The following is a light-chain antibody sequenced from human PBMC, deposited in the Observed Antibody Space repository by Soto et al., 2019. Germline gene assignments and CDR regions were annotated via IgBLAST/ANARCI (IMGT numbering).Light chain of an antibody. V-gene: IGLV2-23*02. CDR1: SSDVGTYNL. CDR3: CSYAGSSSSI. CDR2: EVT. Sequence: QSALTQPASVSGSPGQSITISCSGSSSDVGTYNLISWYQQYPGKAPRLMIYEVTKQPSGVSNRFSGSKSGNTASLTISGPQPEDEADYYCCSYAGSSSSIFGTGTKLTVL. J-gene: IGLJ1*01.